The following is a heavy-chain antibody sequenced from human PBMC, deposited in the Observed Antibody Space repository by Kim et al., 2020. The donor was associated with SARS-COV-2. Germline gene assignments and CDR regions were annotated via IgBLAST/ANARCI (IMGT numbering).Heavy chain of an antibody. CDR1: VFTFSSYG. D-gene: IGHD1-7*01. J-gene: IGHJ4*02. CDR2: ISYYVSNK. V-gene: IGHV3-30*03. CDR3: AREGTFDY. Sequence: GGSLRLSFAATVFTFSSYGMHWVRQAPGHALEWVAVISYYVSNKYYADSLKGRFTISRYNSKNTLYLQMTSLRAEDTAVYYCAREGTFDYWGQGTLVTVSS.